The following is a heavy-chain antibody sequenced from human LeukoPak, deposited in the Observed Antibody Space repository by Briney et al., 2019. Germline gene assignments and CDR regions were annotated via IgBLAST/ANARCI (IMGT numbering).Heavy chain of an antibody. V-gene: IGHV4-34*01. J-gene: IGHJ4*02. Sequence: SETLSLTCAVYGGSFISGYYWTFIRQPPGKGLEWIGEIHHSGSTNYNPSLKSRVTISLDTSKNQFSLKLNSVTAADTALYYCASFRWAVGFEYWGQGTLVTVSS. CDR1: GGSFISGYY. D-gene: IGHD6-13*01. CDR2: IHHSGST. CDR3: ASFRWAVGFEY.